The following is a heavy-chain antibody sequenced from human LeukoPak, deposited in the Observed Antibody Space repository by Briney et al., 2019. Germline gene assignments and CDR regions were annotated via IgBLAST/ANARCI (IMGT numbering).Heavy chain of an antibody. CDR2: IYPGDSDT. CDR1: GYSFTSYW. Sequence: GESLKISCKGSGYSFTSYWIGWVRQMPGKGLEWMGIIYPGDSDTRYSPSFQGQVTISADKSISTAYLQWSSLKASDTAMYYCARPNDYCSSTSCYGAFDIWGQGTVVTVSS. V-gene: IGHV5-51*01. D-gene: IGHD2-2*01. CDR3: ARPNDYCSSTSCYGAFDI. J-gene: IGHJ3*02.